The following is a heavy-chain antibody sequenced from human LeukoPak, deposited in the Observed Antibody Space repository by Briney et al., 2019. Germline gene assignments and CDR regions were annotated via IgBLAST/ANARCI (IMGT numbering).Heavy chain of an antibody. D-gene: IGHD3-9*01. J-gene: IGHJ3*02. Sequence: PSETVSLTCIVSDDSISGSRSWGWIRQPPGKGLEWIGSIYYSGSTYYNPSLKSRVTISVDTSKNQFSLRLTSVTAADTAVYYCARELRYFDERDAFDIWGQGTMVTVSS. V-gene: IGHV4-39*02. CDR2: IYYSGST. CDR3: ARELRYFDERDAFDI. CDR1: DDSISGSRS.